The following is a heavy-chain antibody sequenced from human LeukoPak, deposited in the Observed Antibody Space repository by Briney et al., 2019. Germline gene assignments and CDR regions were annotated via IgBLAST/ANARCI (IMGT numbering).Heavy chain of an antibody. J-gene: IGHJ4*02. CDR2: INPNSGGT. V-gene: IGHV1-2*02. D-gene: IGHD3-10*01. Sequence: GASVKVSCKASGYTFTGYYMHWVRQAPGQGLEWMGWINPNSGGTNYAQKFQGRVTMTRDTSTSTVYMELSSLRSEDTAVYYCARPSYYYGSGSYYTGWGQGTLVTVSS. CDR3: ARPSYYYGSGSYYTG. CDR1: GYTFTGYY.